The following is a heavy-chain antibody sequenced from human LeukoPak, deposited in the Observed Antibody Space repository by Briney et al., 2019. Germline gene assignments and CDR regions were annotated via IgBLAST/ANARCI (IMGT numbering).Heavy chain of an antibody. D-gene: IGHD1-26*01. J-gene: IGHJ4*02. CDR2: ISAYNGNT. V-gene: IGHV1-18*04. CDR1: GYTFTSYG. Sequence: ASVKVSCKASGYTFTSYGISWVRQAPGQGLEWMGWISAYNGNTNYAQKLQGRVTMTTDTSTSTASMELRSLRSDDTAVYYCARTLSLVGATFSDYWGQGTLVTVSS. CDR3: ARTLSLVGATFSDY.